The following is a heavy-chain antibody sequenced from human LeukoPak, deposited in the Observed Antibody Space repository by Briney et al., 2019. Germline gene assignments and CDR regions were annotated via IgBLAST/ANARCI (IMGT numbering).Heavy chain of an antibody. D-gene: IGHD6-6*01. V-gene: IGHV3-66*01. CDR2: IYSGGST. CDR3: ARGIAARRMTYYYGMDV. Sequence: GGSLRLSCAASGFTVSSNYMSWVRQAPGKGLEWVSVIYSGGSTYYADSVKGRFTISRDNSKNTLYLQMNSLRAEDTAVYYCARGIAARRMTYYYGMDVWGQGTTVTVSS. CDR1: GFTVSSNY. J-gene: IGHJ6*02.